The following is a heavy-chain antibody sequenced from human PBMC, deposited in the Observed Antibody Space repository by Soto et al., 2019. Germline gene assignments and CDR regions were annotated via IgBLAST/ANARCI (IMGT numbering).Heavy chain of an antibody. CDR2: VSFDGSNK. V-gene: IGHV3-30-3*01. Sequence: RKLSCAASGFTFSTYALHWVRQAPGKGLEWVAVVSFDGSNKLYADSVKGRFTISRDNSKNTLYVQMNSLRGEDTAVYYCARGRYCSGTSCYTDYYFGTHVWGQGSTVILSS. CDR3: ARGRYCSGTSCYTDYYFGTHV. D-gene: IGHD2-2*02. CDR1: GFTFSTYA. J-gene: IGHJ6*02.